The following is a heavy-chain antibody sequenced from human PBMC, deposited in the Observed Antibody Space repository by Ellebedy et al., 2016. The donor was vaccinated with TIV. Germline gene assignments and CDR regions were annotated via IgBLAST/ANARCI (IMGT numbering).Heavy chain of an antibody. CDR3: AGRTEVGTGFQH. J-gene: IGHJ1*01. D-gene: IGHD6-19*01. CDR2: IYSDGSST. V-gene: IGHV3-74*01. CDR1: GFTFSSYS. Sequence: GESLKISCAASGFTFSSYSMHWVRQAPGKGLLWVSRIYSDGSSTSYADSVRGRFTISRDNAKNTLYLQMNSLRAEVTAVYYCAGRTEVGTGFQHWGQGTLVTVSS.